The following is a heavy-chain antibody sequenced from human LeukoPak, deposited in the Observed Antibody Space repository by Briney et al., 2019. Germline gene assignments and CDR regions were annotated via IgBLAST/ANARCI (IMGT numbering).Heavy chain of an antibody. D-gene: IGHD3-10*01. CDR3: ALWGSGRRGVDY. J-gene: IGHJ4*02. Sequence: PSETLSLTCAVYGGSFSGYYWSWIRQPPGKGLEWIREINHSGSTNYNPSLKSRVTISVDTSKNQFSLKLSSVTAADTAVYYCALWGSGRRGVDYWGQGTLVTVSS. V-gene: IGHV4-34*01. CDR1: GGSFSGYY. CDR2: INHSGST.